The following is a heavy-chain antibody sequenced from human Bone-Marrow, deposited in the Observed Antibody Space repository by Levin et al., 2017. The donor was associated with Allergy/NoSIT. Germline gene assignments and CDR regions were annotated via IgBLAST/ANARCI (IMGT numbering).Heavy chain of an antibody. CDR3: ARDLFGSIKERTVVTTYFDY. V-gene: IGHV3-30*04. Sequence: HPGGSLRLSCATSGFILNSYSIHWVRQAPGKGLEWVAVISYDARYTFYADSVKGRFTISRDNSRNTVYLQMNSLRVEDTAMYYCARDLFGSIKERTVVTTYFDYWGQGTLVTVSS. J-gene: IGHJ4*02. CDR2: ISYDARYT. D-gene: IGHD3-22*01. CDR1: GFILNSYS.